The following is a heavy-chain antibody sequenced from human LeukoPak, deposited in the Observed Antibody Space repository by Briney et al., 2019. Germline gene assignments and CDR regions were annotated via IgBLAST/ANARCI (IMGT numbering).Heavy chain of an antibody. CDR2: ISGSGGNT. J-gene: IGHJ4*02. Sequence: GGSLRLSYAASGFTFSSCTMSWVRQAPGKGLDWVSAISGSGGNTYYADSVKGRFTISRDNSKNTLYLQMNSLRAEDTAVYYCAKDQYGGNPQYYFDYWGQGTLVTVSS. CDR1: GFTFSSCT. V-gene: IGHV3-23*01. CDR3: AKDQYGGNPQYYFDY. D-gene: IGHD4-23*01.